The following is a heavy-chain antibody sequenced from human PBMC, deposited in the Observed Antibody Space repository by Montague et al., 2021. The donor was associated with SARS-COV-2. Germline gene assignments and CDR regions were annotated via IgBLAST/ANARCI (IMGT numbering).Heavy chain of an antibody. Sequence: SLRLSCAASGFTFSSYDMHWVRQAPGKGLEWVAVIWYDGSNQYYGDSVKGRFSISRENSKNTLYLQMNSLRAEDTAAYYCAREYSAPRWFGEYNRYGMDVWGQGTTVTVSS. CDR2: IWYDGSNQ. CDR1: GFTFSSYD. V-gene: IGHV3-33*08. J-gene: IGHJ6*02. CDR3: AREYSAPRWFGEYNRYGMDV. D-gene: IGHD3-10*01.